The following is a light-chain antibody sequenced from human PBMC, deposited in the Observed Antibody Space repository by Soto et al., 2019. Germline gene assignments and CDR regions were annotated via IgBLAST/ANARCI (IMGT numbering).Light chain of an antibody. CDR1: SSDVGGYNY. J-gene: IGLJ1*01. CDR2: DVS. Sequence: QSVLTQPASVSGSPGQSITISCTGTSSDVGGYNYVSWYQQQPGKAPKLMIYDVSNRPSGVSNRFSGSKSGNTASLTISGHQDEEEADYYCSSYTSSSALVFGAGTKLTVL. CDR3: SSYTSSSALV. V-gene: IGLV2-14*01.